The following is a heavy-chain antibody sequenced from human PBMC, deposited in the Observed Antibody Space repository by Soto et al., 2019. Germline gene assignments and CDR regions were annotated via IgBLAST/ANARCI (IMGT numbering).Heavy chain of an antibody. V-gene: IGHV4-39*01. Sequence: SETLSLTCTVSGGSISSSSYYWGWIRQPPGKGLEWIGSIYYSGSTYYNPSLKSRVTISVDTSKNQFSLKLSSVTAADTAVYYCARQGYSYGSYYYYGMDVWGQGTTVTVSS. CDR3: ARQGYSYGSYYYYGMDV. CDR1: GGSISSSSYY. D-gene: IGHD5-18*01. CDR2: IYYSGST. J-gene: IGHJ6*02.